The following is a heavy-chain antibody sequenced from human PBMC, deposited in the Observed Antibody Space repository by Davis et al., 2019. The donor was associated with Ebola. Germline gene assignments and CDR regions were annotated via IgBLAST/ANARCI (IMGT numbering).Heavy chain of an antibody. CDR2: IYYSGTT. CDR3: ARTPQYSSYGSYFDY. Sequence: SETLSLTCTVSGGSVSSGSYYWSWIRQPPGKGLEWIGYIYYSGTTNYNHPLKSRVTISGDTSKNQFSLNVNSVTAADTAMYYCARTPQYSSYGSYFDYWGQGALVTVSS. D-gene: IGHD4-11*01. V-gene: IGHV4-61*01. J-gene: IGHJ4*02. CDR1: GGSVSSGSYY.